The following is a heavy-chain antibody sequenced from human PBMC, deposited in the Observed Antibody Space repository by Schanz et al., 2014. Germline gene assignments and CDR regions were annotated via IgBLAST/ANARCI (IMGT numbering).Heavy chain of an antibody. CDR1: GYTFTSYF. Sequence: QVQLVQSGAEVKKPGASVKLSCEASGYTFTSYFLHWVRQAPGQGPEWMGIIHPSGGSTNYAQQFLVILTMTRDTYTNTVYMNLSSLTSADTAVYYCARGFLASGGKTFDCWGQGTLVTVSS. V-gene: IGHV1-46*01. D-gene: IGHD1-26*01. CDR2: IHPSGGST. CDR3: ARGFLASGGKTFDC. J-gene: IGHJ4*02.